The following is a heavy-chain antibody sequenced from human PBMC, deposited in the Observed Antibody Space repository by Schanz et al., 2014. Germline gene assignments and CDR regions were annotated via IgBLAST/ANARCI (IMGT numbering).Heavy chain of an antibody. V-gene: IGHV3-23*01. CDR3: AKEMGYCSGGACYDYYYYGLDV. Sequence: DVQLLESGGGLVQPGGSLRLSCAASGFTFNSYAMTWVRQAPGQGLEWVASISHSGGSKYYADSVKGRFTISRDNSENELYLRMDSLSAGDTAVYYCAKEMGYCSGGACYDYYYYGLDVWGQGTTVTVSS. D-gene: IGHD2-15*01. CDR2: ISHSGGSK. J-gene: IGHJ6*02. CDR1: GFTFNSYA.